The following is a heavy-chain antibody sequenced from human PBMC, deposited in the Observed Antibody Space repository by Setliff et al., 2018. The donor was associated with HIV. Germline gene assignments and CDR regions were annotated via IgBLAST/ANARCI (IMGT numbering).Heavy chain of an antibody. J-gene: IGHJ4*02. Sequence: SSETLSLTCTVSGGSISSGGYYWSWIRQHPGTGLEWIGYIYYSGSTYYNPSLKSRVTISVDTSKNQFSLKLSSVTAADTAVYYCARVPPLKAFGGVISLYYFDPWGQGTLVTVSS. CDR1: GGSISSGGYY. D-gene: IGHD3-16*02. CDR3: ARVPPLKAFGGVISLYYFDP. CDR2: IYYSGST. V-gene: IGHV4-31*03.